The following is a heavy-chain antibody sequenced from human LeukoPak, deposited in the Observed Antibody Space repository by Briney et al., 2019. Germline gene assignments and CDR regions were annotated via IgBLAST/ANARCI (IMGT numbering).Heavy chain of an antibody. CDR1: GFDFSDYY. V-gene: IGHV3-11*06. CDR3: VSHYCSGAYCFLDY. Sequence: PGGSLRLSCAASGFDFSDYYMSWVRQSPGEGLEWLAYISANGAYTKYADSVKGRSTISRDNAKKSLYLQISGLRAEDTAVYYCVSHYCSGAYCFLDYWGQGSLVTVSS. J-gene: IGHJ4*02. D-gene: IGHD6-19*01. CDR2: ISANGAYT.